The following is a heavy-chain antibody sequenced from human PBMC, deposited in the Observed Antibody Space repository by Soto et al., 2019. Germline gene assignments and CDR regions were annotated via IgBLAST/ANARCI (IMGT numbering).Heavy chain of an antibody. CDR2: IYYSGST. D-gene: IGHD3-10*01. CDR3: ARVTELARYYYGSGLSRRSHAPDYFDY. V-gene: IGHV4-61*01. Sequence: PSETLSLTCTVSGGSVSSGSYYWSWIRQPPGKGLEWIGYIYYSGSTNYNPSLKSRVTISVDTSKNQFSLKLSSVTAADTAVYYCARVTELARYYYGSGLSRRSHAPDYFDYWGQGTLVTVSS. J-gene: IGHJ4*02. CDR1: GGSVSSGSYY.